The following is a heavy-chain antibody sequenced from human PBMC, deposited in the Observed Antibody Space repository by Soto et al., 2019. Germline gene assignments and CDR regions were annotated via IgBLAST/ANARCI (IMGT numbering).Heavy chain of an antibody. Sequence: ASVKVSCKASGVTFSKHAISWVRQAPGQGLEWVGGIIPMFPTADYAQRFQGRVTITADDSTTTVYMELSGLRSEDTAMYYCARDDATYCGGDCYRYFYYGMDVWGQGTTVTVSS. CDR1: GVTFSKHA. CDR3: ARDDATYCGGDCYRYFYYGMDV. J-gene: IGHJ6*02. D-gene: IGHD2-21*02. V-gene: IGHV1-69*13. CDR2: IIPMFPTA.